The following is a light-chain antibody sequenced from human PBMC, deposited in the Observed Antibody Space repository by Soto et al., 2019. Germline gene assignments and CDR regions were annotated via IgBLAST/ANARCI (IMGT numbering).Light chain of an antibody. J-gene: IGKJ5*01. CDR3: QQRYSTPLT. CDR1: QSISSY. CDR2: AAS. Sequence: DIQMTQSQSSLSASVGDRVTITCRASQSISSYLNWYQQKPGKAPKLLIYAASSLQSGVPSRFSGSGSGTDFTLTISSLQPEEFATYYCQQRYSTPLTFGPGTRLEIK. V-gene: IGKV1-39*01.